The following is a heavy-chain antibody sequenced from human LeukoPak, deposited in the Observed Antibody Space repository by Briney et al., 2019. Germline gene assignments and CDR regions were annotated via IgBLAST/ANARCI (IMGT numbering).Heavy chain of an antibody. D-gene: IGHD3-16*02. CDR3: ARATGRVRDYVWGSYRSYYMDV. Sequence: ASVTVSCKASGYTFTSYDINWVRRAPGQGLEWMGWMNPNSGNTGYAQKFQGRVTMTRNTSISTAYMELSSLRSEDTAVYYCARATGRVRDYVWGSYRSYYMDVWGKGTTVTISS. J-gene: IGHJ6*03. V-gene: IGHV1-8*01. CDR1: GYTFTSYD. CDR2: MNPNSGNT.